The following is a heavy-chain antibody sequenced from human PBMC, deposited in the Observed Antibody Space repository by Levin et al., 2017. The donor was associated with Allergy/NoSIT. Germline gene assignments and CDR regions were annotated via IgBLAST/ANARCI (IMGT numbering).Heavy chain of an antibody. CDR1: GFSFSSYG. V-gene: IGHV3-30*02. D-gene: IGHD6-19*01. Sequence: PGGSLRLSCAASGFSFSSYGMHWVRQAPGKGLEWVAYISFNGGSTFYADSVKGRFTISRDNSLNTLDLEMSSLRRDDTALYYCAKDVQSVEGMDVWGPGTTVTVSS. CDR2: ISFNGGST. CDR3: AKDVQSVEGMDV. J-gene: IGHJ6*02.